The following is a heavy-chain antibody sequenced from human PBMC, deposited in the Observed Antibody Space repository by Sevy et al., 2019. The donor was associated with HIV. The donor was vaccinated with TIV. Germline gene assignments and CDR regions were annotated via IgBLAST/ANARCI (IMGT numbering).Heavy chain of an antibody. V-gene: IGHV3-30*02. Sequence: GESLKISFAASGFTFNTYGMHWVRQAPGKGLDWVAFIRYDGSTKYFTDSVKGRFTISRDNSRNTLYLQMNSLRPADTAVYYCVKGLGMVQGALLSDDIWGQGTMVTVSS. CDR3: VKGLGMVQGALLSDDI. CDR1: GFTFNTYG. J-gene: IGHJ3*02. D-gene: IGHD3-10*01. CDR2: IRYDGSTK.